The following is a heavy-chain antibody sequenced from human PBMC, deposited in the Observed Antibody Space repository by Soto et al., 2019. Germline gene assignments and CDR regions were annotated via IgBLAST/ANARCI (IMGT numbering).Heavy chain of an antibody. CDR2: IHNSGST. CDR1: GGSITSYY. Sequence: QVQLQESGPGLVKPSETLSLTCTVSGGSITSYYWSWIRQPPGKGLEWIGYIHNSGSTSYNPSLQNRVTISADVSKNQFSLDLRSGTAADTAVYYCARRWSGTDYWGHGTLVTVSS. D-gene: IGHD3-10*01. J-gene: IGHJ4*01. CDR3: ARRWSGTDY. V-gene: IGHV4-59*01.